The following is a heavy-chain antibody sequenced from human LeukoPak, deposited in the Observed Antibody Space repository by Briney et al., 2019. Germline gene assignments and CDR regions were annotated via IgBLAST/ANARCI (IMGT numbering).Heavy chain of an antibody. CDR3: ARGWNNHFDN. CDR2: ISYDGSKT. CDR1: GFTFSSYS. D-gene: IGHD1/OR15-1a*01. V-gene: IGHV3-30*03. J-gene: IGHJ4*02. Sequence: GGSLRLSCAASGFTFSSYSMHWVRQAPGKGLEWVALISYDGSKTYYGDSVKGRFTVSRDNSKNTLYLQMNSLTDEDTAVYYCARGWNNHFDNWGQGTLVTVSS.